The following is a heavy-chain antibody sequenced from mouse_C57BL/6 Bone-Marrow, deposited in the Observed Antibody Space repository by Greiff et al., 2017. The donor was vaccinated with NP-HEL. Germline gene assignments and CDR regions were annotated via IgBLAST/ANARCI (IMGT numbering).Heavy chain of an antibody. Sequence: VQLKESGGGLVKPGGSLKLSCAASGFTFSSYAMSWVRQTPEKRLEWVATISDGGSYTYYPDNVKGRFTISRDNAKNNLYLQMSHLKSEDTAMYYCARVGWLPLFDYWGQGTTLTVSS. V-gene: IGHV5-4*01. D-gene: IGHD2-3*01. CDR1: GFTFSSYA. J-gene: IGHJ2*01. CDR2: ISDGGSYT. CDR3: ARVGWLPLFDY.